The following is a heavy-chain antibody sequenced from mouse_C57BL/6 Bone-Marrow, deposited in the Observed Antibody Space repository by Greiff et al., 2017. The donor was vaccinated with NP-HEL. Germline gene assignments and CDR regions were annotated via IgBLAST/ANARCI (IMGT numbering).Heavy chain of an antibody. V-gene: IGHV1-42*01. CDR3: ARKGGYYGSSYRYFDV. Sequence: VQLQQSGPELVKPGASVKISCKASGYSFTGYYMNWVKQSPEKSLEWIGEINPSTGGTTYNQKFKAKATLTVDKSSSTAYMQLKSLTSEDSAVYYCARKGGYYGSSYRYFDVWGTGTTVTVSS. D-gene: IGHD1-1*01. CDR1: GYSFTGYY. CDR2: INPSTGGT. J-gene: IGHJ1*03.